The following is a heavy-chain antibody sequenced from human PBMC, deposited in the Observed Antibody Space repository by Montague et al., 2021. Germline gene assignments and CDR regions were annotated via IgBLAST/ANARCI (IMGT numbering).Heavy chain of an antibody. V-gene: IGHV3-48*02. J-gene: IGHJ4*02. CDR1: GFTFSSYS. D-gene: IGHD3-10*01. Sequence: SLRLSCAAPGFTFSSYSMTWVRQAPGKGLEWLSYISGSRTTIYYADSVKGRFTISRDNANNLLYLQMNSLRDEDTAVYYCTRDLYRGGSDYWGQGTLVIVSS. CDR3: TRDLYRGGSDY. CDR2: ISGSRTTI.